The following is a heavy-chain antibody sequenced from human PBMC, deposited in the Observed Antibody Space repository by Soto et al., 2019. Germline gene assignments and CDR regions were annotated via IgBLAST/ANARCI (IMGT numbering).Heavy chain of an antibody. CDR3: ARFSGSYTRGPDY. CDR1: GFTFSDHY. D-gene: IGHD1-26*01. J-gene: IGHJ4*02. CDR2: SRNKANSYSS. V-gene: IGHV3-72*01. Sequence: EVQLVESGGGLVQPGGCLRLSCAASGFTFSDHYMDWVRQASGKGLEWVGCSRNKANSYSSGYAASVKGRFTISRDESKNSLYLQMNSLKTEDTAVYCCARFSGSYTRGPDYWGQGPLVTVSS.